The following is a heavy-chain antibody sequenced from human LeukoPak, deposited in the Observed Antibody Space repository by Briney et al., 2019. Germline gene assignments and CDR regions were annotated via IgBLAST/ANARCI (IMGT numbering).Heavy chain of an antibody. V-gene: IGHV4-59*11. CDR1: GGSISSHY. D-gene: IGHD6-13*01. J-gene: IGHJ4*02. CDR3: ANGYSSSWFSV. Sequence: PSETLSLTCTVSGGSISSHYWSWIRQPPGKGLEWIGYIYYSGSTNYNPSLKSRVTISLDTSKNQFSLKLSSVTAADTAVYYCANGYSSSWFSVWGQGTLVTVSS. CDR2: IYYSGST.